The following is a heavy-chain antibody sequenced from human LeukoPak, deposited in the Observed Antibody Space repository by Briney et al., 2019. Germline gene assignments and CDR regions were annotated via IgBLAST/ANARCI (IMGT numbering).Heavy chain of an antibody. CDR2: ISGSGGST. V-gene: IGHV3-23*01. D-gene: IGHD4-17*01. J-gene: IGHJ2*01. CDR3: ARAPYGDYFNWYFDL. Sequence: PGGSLRLSCAASGFTFSSYGMSWVRQAPGKGLEWVSAISGSGGSTYYADSVKGRFTISRDNAKNSLYLQMNSLRAEDTALYYCARAPYGDYFNWYFDLWGRGTLVTVSS. CDR1: GFTFSSYG.